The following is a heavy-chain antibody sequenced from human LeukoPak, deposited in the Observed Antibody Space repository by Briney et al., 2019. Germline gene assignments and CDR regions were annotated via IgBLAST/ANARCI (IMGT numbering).Heavy chain of an antibody. CDR2: IYYSGST. V-gene: IGHV4-59*01. CDR1: GGSISSYY. D-gene: IGHD6-19*01. CDR3: ARVGGYSSGWYHFDY. J-gene: IGHJ4*02. Sequence: SETLSLTGTVSGGSISSYYWSWIRQPPGKGLEWIGYIYYSGSTNYNPSLKSRVTISVDTSKNQFSLKLSSVTAADTAVYYCARVGGYSSGWYHFDYWGQGTLVTVSS.